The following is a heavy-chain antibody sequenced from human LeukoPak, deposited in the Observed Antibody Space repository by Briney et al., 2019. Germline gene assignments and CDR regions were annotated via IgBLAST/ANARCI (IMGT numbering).Heavy chain of an antibody. CDR1: GGSISGYY. CDR3: ARHFNQKLVRGYYYGMDV. CDR2: IYYSGNT. Sequence: SETLSLTCTLSGGSISGYYCSWSRQPPGKGLEWIGYIYYSGNTDYNPSLKSQVTISVDTSKNQLSLKMSSVTAADTAVYYCARHFNQKLVRGYYYGMDVWGQGTTVTVSS. V-gene: IGHV4-59*08. J-gene: IGHJ6*02. D-gene: IGHD6-13*01.